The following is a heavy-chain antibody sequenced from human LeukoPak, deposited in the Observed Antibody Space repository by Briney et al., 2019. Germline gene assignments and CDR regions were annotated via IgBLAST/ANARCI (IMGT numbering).Heavy chain of an antibody. CDR1: GGSISSYY. J-gene: IGHJ5*02. Sequence: PSETLSLTCTVSGGSISSYYWSWIRQPPGKGLEWIGYIYYSGSTNHNPSLKSRVTISVDTSKNQFSLKLSSVTAADTAVYYCARSEDFDWLPTSNWFDPWGQGTLVTVSS. CDR2: IYYSGST. V-gene: IGHV4-59*12. CDR3: ARSEDFDWLPTSNWFDP. D-gene: IGHD3-9*01.